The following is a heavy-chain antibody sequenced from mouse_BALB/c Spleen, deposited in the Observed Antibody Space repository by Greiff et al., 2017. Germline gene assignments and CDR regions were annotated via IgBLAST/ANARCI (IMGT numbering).Heavy chain of an antibody. CDR3: AIQHYGNYPYAMDY. J-gene: IGHJ4*01. CDR2: IDPSDSYT. CDR1: GYTFTSYW. V-gene: IGHV1-69*02. D-gene: IGHD2-1*01. Sequence: QVQLKQPGAELVKPGASVKLSCKASGYTFTSYWMHWVKQRPGQGLEWIGEIDPSDSYTNYNQKFKGKATLTVDKSSSTAYMQLSSLTSEDSAVYYCAIQHYGNYPYAMDYWGQGTSVTVSS.